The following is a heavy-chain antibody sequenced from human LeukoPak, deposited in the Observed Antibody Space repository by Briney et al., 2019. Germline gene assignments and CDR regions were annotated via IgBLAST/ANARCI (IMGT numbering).Heavy chain of an antibody. CDR1: GGSISSYY. J-gene: IGHJ4*02. Sequence: PSETLSLTCTVSGGSISSYYWSWIRQPPGKGLEWIGYIYYRGSTNYNPSLKSRVTISVDTSKTQFSLKLSSVTAADTAVYYCARGVDIVVVPAAISNPFFDYWGQGTLVTVSS. D-gene: IGHD2-2*02. V-gene: IGHV4-59*01. CDR3: ARGVDIVVVPAAISNPFFDY. CDR2: IYYRGST.